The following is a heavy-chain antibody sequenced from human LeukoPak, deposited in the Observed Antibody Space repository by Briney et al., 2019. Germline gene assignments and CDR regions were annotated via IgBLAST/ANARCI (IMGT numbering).Heavy chain of an antibody. V-gene: IGHV1-8*01. CDR2: MKPNSGNT. CDR3: ARYRFDWLSYYYYYGMDV. J-gene: IGHJ6*02. Sequence: ASVKVSCKASGYTFTSYDTNWVRQATGQGLEWMGWMKPNSGNTGYAQKFQGRVTMTRNTSISTAYMGLSSLRSEDTAVYYCARYRFDWLSYYYYYGMDVWGQGTTVTVSS. CDR1: GYTFTSYD. D-gene: IGHD3-9*01.